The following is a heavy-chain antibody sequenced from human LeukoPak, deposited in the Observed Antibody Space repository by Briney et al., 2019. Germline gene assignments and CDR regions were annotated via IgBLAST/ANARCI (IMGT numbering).Heavy chain of an antibody. J-gene: IGHJ4*02. CDR2: FSGSGGST. D-gene: IGHD6-19*01. CDR1: GFTFSSYA. V-gene: IGHV3-23*01. Sequence: GGSLRLSCAASGFTFSSYAMSWVRQAPGKGLEWVSAFSGSGGSTYYADSVKGRFSISRDNSKNTLYLQMNSLRAEDTAVYYCAKDVSRSIAVTLGYWGQGTLVTVSS. CDR3: AKDVSRSIAVTLGY.